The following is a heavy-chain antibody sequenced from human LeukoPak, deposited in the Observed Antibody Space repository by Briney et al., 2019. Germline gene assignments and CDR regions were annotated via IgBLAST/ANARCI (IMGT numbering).Heavy chain of an antibody. D-gene: IGHD3-9*01. J-gene: IGHJ6*02. CDR1: GGSISSGGYY. Sequence: SQTLSLTCTVSGGSISSGGYYWSWIRQPPGKGLEWIGYIYYSGSTYCNPSLKSRVTISVDTSKNQFSLKLSSVTAADTAVYYCARDPGKGYDILTGYYGYYYYYGMDVWGQGTTVTVSS. CDR2: IYYSGST. CDR3: ARDPGKGYDILTGYYGYYYYYGMDV. V-gene: IGHV4-30-2*01.